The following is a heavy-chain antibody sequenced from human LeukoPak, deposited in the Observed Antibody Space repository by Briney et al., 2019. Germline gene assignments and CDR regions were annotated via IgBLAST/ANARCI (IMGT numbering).Heavy chain of an antibody. V-gene: IGHV3-23*01. J-gene: IGHJ4*02. CDR2: ISGSGGST. D-gene: IGHD3-22*01. CDR1: GFTFSSYA. Sequence: GGSLRLSCAASGFTFSSYAMSWVRQAPGKGLEWVSTISGSGGSTYYADSVKGRFTISRDNSMNTLYLLMSSLRAEDTAVYYCAKSFYDTSGYYNYFDYWGQGTLVTVSS. CDR3: AKSFYDTSGYYNYFDY.